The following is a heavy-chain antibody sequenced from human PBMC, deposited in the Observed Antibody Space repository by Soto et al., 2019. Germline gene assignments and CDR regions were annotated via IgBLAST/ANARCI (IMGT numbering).Heavy chain of an antibody. J-gene: IGHJ4*02. CDR2: INPNSGGT. CDR1: GYTFTGCY. D-gene: IGHD5-12*01. CDR3: ARGWNDGYDLGGFDY. Sequence: QVQLVQSGAEVKKPGASVKVSCKASGYTFTGCYMHWVRQAPGQGLEWMGWINPNSGGTNYAQKFQGWVTMTRDTSISTAYMELSRLRSDDTAVYYCARGWNDGYDLGGFDYWGQGTLVTVSS. V-gene: IGHV1-2*04.